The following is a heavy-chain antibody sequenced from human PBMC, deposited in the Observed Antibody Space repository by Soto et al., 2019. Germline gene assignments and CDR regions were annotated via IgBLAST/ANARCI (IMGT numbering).Heavy chain of an antibody. CDR2: IFSNGEK. CDR3: ARVLRDDYYYYYGMDV. V-gene: IGHV2-26*01. J-gene: IGHJ6*02. CDR1: GFSLSNARMG. Sequence: SGPTLVNPTEPLTLTCTVSGFSLSNARMGVSWIRQPPGKALEWLAHIFSNGEKSYSTSLKSRLTISKDTSKSQVVLTMTNMDPVDTATYYCARVLRDDYYYYYGMDVWGQGTTVTVSS.